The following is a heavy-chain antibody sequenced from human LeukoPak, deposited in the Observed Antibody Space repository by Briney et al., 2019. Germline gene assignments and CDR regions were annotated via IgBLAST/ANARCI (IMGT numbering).Heavy chain of an antibody. CDR2: IYYTGST. V-gene: IGHV4-39*02. Sequence: SETLSLTCTVSGGSISSSSYYLGWIRQPPGKGLEWIGHIYYTGSTYYNPSLKSRLTISVDTSKNHFSLKLSSVTAADTAVYYCASRISDSSGYFDYWGQGTLVPVSS. D-gene: IGHD3-22*01. J-gene: IGHJ4*02. CDR1: GGSISSSSYY. CDR3: ASRISDSSGYFDY.